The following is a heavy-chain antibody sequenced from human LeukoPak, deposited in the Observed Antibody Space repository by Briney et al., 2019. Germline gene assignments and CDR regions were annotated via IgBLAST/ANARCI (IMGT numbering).Heavy chain of an antibody. CDR1: GFTVSSNY. CDR2: IYGGGST. CDR3: ASNDYGGKDPFDY. Sequence: PGGSLRPSCAASGFTVSSNYMSWVRQAPGKGLEWVSVIYGGGSTYYADSVKGRFTISRDNSKNTLYLQMNSLRAEDTAVYYCASNDYGGKDPFDYWGQGTLVTVSS. D-gene: IGHD4-23*01. V-gene: IGHV3-66*02. J-gene: IGHJ4*02.